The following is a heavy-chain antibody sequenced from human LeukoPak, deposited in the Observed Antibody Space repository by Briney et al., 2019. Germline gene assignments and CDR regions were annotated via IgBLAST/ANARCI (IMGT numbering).Heavy chain of an antibody. D-gene: IGHD3-3*01. Sequence: ASVKVSCKASGYTFTGYYMHWVRQAPGQGLEWMGWINPNSGGTNYAQKFQGWVTMTRDTSISTAYMELSRLRSDDTAVYYCARESSLRFLEWRYDYWGQGTLVTVSS. CDR2: INPNSGGT. CDR3: ARESSLRFLEWRYDY. V-gene: IGHV1-2*04. CDR1: GYTFTGYY. J-gene: IGHJ4*02.